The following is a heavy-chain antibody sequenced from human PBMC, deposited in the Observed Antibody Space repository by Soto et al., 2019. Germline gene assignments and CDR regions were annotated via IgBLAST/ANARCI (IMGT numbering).Heavy chain of an antibody. D-gene: IGHD3-22*01. J-gene: IGHJ5*02. V-gene: IGHV4-59*08. CDR1: AGSISSYY. Sequence: PSETLSLTCTVSAGSISSYYWSWIRQPPGKGLEWIGYNYYSGSTYYNPSLKSRVTISRDTSKNQISLKLSSVTAADTAVYYCARHLGYDSKDYYRNWFDPWGQGTLVTVSS. CDR3: ARHLGYDSKDYYRNWFDP. CDR2: NYYSGST.